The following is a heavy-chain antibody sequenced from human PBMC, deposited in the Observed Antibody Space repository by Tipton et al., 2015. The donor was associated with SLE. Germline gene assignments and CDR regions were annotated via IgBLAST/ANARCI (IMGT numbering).Heavy chain of an antibody. CDR3: ARGSVVADDF. Sequence: TLSLTCTVSGASVSSHYWNWIRQTPGKGLEWIGYIHYNRDTNYHPSLKSRVTISVDTSKNQLSLKLTSVTAADTAVDYCARGSVVADDFWGQGTLVTVSS. D-gene: IGHD2-15*01. J-gene: IGHJ4*02. CDR2: IHYNRDT. V-gene: IGHV4-59*02. CDR1: GASVSSHY.